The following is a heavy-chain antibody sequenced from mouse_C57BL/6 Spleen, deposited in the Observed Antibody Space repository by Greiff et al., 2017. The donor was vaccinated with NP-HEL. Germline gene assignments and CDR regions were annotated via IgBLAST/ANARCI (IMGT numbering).Heavy chain of an antibody. D-gene: IGHD2-5*01. Sequence: QVQLKESGAELVRPGASVTLSCKASGYTFTDYEMHWVKQTPVHGLEWIGAIDPETGGTAYNQKFKGKAILTADKSSSTAYMELRSLTSEDSAVYYCTRRYSNYRYFDVWGTGTTVTVSS. J-gene: IGHJ1*03. CDR1: GYTFTDYE. CDR2: IDPETGGT. CDR3: TRRYSNYRYFDV. V-gene: IGHV1-15*01.